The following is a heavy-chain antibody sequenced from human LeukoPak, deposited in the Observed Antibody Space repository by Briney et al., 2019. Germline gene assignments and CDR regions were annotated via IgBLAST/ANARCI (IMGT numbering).Heavy chain of an antibody. Sequence: PSETLSLTCSVSGYSFTSGHYWGWIRQPPGKGLDWIANIYHTGSAHYNPSLQSRVTISVDTSKNQFSLKLSSVTAADTAVYYCARYCTSTTCILRGFDYWGQGTLVTVSS. J-gene: IGHJ4*02. CDR1: GYSFTSGHY. V-gene: IGHV4-38-2*01. CDR3: ARYCTSTTCILRGFDY. D-gene: IGHD2-2*01. CDR2: IYHTGSA.